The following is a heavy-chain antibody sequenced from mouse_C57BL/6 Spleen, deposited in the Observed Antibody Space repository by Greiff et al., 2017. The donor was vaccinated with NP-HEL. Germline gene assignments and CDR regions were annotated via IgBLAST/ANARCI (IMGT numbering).Heavy chain of an antibody. V-gene: IGHV1-50*01. J-gene: IGHJ2*02. CDR3: ERVRGSSPRVY. Sequence: QVQLQQPGAELVKPGASVKLSCKASGYTFTSYWMQWVKQRPGQGLEWIGEIDPSDSYTNYNQKFKGKATLTVDTSSSTAYMQLSSLTSGDSAVYYCERVRGSSPRVYGGKGTSLTVSS. D-gene: IGHD1-1*01. CDR1: GYTFTSYW. CDR2: IDPSDSYT.